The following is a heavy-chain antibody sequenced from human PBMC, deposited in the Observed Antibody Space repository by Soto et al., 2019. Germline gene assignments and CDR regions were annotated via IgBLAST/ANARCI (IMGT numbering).Heavy chain of an antibody. J-gene: IGHJ6*03. D-gene: IGHD6-13*01. V-gene: IGHV4-34*01. CDR1: GGSFSGYY. CDR2: INHSGST. Sequence: SETLSLTCAVYGGSFSGYYWSWIRPPPGKGLEWIGEINHSGSTNYNPSLKSRVTISVDTSKNQFSLKLSSVTAADTAVYYCARRPVYSSSWYDYYYYMDVWGKGTTVTVSS. CDR3: ARRPVYSSSWYDYYYYMDV.